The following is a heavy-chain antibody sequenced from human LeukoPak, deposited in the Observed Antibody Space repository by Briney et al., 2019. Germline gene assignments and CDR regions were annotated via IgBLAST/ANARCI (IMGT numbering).Heavy chain of an antibody. CDR1: GFTFSSYS. D-gene: IGHD7-27*01. V-gene: IGHV3-48*04. J-gene: IGHJ6*03. CDR3: ARINWGSSYYYYYMDV. CDR2: ISSSGSTI. Sequence: QAGGSLRLSCAASGFTFSSYSMNWVRQAPGKGLEWVSYISSSGSTIYYADSVKGRFTISRDNAKNSLYLQMNSLRAEDTAVYYCARINWGSSYYYYYMDVWGKGTTVTVSS.